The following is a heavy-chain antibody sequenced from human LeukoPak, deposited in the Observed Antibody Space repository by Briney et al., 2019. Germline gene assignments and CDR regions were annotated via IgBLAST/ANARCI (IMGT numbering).Heavy chain of an antibody. CDR3: AKVRYYDSSGYYYVPFDY. CDR2: INSDGSST. CDR1: GFTFSSYW. V-gene: IGHV3-74*01. D-gene: IGHD3-22*01. Sequence: GGSLRLSCAASGFTFSSYWMHWVRQAPGKGLVWVSRINSDGSSTSYADSVKGRFTISRDNAKNTLYLQMNSLRAEDTAVYYCAKVRYYDSSGYYYVPFDYWGQGTLVTVSS. J-gene: IGHJ4*02.